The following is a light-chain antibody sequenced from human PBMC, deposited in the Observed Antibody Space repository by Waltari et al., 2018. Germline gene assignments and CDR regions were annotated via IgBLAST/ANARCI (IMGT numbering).Light chain of an antibody. Sequence: QSLLTQPPSASGTPGQTVTISCSGSWSNIGTNVVSWYQQLPGTAPKLLIHSNNQRPSGVPCRFSCSKSVTSASLAISGLQSADEADYYCSAWDDSLNGHVIFGGGTKLTVL. CDR2: SNN. CDR1: WSNIGTNV. J-gene: IGLJ2*01. CDR3: SAWDDSLNGHVI. V-gene: IGLV1-44*01.